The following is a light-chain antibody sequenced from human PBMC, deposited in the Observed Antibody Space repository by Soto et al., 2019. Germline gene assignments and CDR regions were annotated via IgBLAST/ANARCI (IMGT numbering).Light chain of an antibody. CDR2: EVS. Sequence: QSALTQPASVSGSPGQSITISCTGTSSDVGGYNYVSWHQQHPGKAPKLIIHEVSKRPSGVSNRFSGSKSGNTASLTISGLQAEDEADYYCSSYTGSSTLVFGGGTKLTVL. J-gene: IGLJ2*01. CDR3: SSYTGSSTLV. V-gene: IGLV2-14*01. CDR1: SSDVGGYNY.